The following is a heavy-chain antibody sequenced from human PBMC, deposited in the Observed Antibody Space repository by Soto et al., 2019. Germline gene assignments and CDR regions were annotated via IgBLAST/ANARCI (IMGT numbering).Heavy chain of an antibody. D-gene: IGHD5-12*01. V-gene: IGHV3-30*18. CDR3: AKDRYSGYPLQPFFDY. J-gene: IGHJ4*02. CDR2: ISYDGSNK. Sequence: GGSLRLSCAASGFTFSSYGMHWVRQAPGKGLEWVAVISYDGSNKYYADSVKGRFTIPRDNSKNTLYLQMNSLRAEDTAVYYCAKDRYSGYPLQPFFDYWGQGTLVTVSS. CDR1: GFTFSSYG.